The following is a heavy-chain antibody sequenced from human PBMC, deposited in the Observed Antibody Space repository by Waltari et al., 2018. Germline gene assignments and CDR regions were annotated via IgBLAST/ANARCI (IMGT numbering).Heavy chain of an antibody. J-gene: IGHJ1*01. CDR1: AYTFSTYG. CDR2: ISAHNGNT. D-gene: IGHD6-19*01. CDR3: ATSVGGNMEFDN. V-gene: IGHV1-18*01. Sequence: QAQLAQSGAEVKKPGASVKVSCKASAYTFSTYGIPGVRQVPGQGLEWMGWISAHNGNTNHAQKFQDRVTLTTDTSTHTAYMEMRSLTTDDTAVYYCATSVGGNMEFDNWGQGTLVTVSS.